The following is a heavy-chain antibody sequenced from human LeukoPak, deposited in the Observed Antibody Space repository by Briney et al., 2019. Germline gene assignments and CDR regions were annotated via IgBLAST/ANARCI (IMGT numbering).Heavy chain of an antibody. CDR1: GYTFTGYY. CDR2: INPNSGGT. Sequence: ASVKVSCKASGYTFTGYYMHWVRQAPGQGLEWMGWINPNSGGTNYAQKFQGRVTMTRDTSISTAYMELSRLRSDDTAVYYCARPLSSSWFNPSYFDYWGQGTLVTVSS. J-gene: IGHJ4*02. CDR3: ARPLSSSWFNPSYFDY. D-gene: IGHD6-13*01. V-gene: IGHV1-2*02.